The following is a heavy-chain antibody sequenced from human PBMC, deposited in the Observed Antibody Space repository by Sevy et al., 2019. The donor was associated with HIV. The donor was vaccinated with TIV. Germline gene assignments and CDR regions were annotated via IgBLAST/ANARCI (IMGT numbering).Heavy chain of an antibody. J-gene: IGHJ4*01. CDR3: ARRRASDY. CDR2: ICYSGST. CDR1: GGSISSYY. V-gene: IGHV4-59*01. Sequence: SETLSLTCTVSGGSISSYYWSWIRQPPGKGLEWIGYICYSGSTNYNPSLKSRVTISVDTSKNQFSLKLSSVTAADTAVYYCARRRASDYWGHGTLVTVSS.